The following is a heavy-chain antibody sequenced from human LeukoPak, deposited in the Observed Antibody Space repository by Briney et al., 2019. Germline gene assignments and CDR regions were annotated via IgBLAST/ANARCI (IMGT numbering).Heavy chain of an antibody. CDR3: ARTPPPDFYDSSGYYYEGGDY. D-gene: IGHD3-22*01. CDR1: GGSITSKTYY. V-gene: IGHV4-39*01. Sequence: PSETLSLTCTVSGGSITSKTYYWAWLPQPPGKGLEWIGNIYYNGSTYYTPSLKSRLTISVDASKNQFSLKLSSVAAADTAVYYCARTPPPDFYDSSGYYYEGGDYWGQGTLVTVSS. J-gene: IGHJ4*02. CDR2: IYYNGST.